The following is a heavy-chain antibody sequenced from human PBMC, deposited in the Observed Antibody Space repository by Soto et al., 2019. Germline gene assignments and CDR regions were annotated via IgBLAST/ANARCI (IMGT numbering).Heavy chain of an antibody. D-gene: IGHD3-16*01. CDR1: GGSFSGYY. J-gene: IGHJ4*02. CDR2: INHSGST. Sequence: SETLSLTCAVYGGSFSGYYWSWIRQPPGKGLEWIGEINHSGSTNYNPSLKSRVTISVDTSKNQFSLKLSSVTAADTAVYYCATSYDYVWGSSLYWGQGTLVTAPQ. V-gene: IGHV4-34*01. CDR3: ATSYDYVWGSSLY.